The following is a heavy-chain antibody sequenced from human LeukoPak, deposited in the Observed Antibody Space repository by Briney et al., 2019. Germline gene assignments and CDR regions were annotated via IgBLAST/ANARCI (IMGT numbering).Heavy chain of an antibody. D-gene: IGHD3-3*01. Sequence: EASVKVPCKASGYTFTGYYMHWVRQAPGQGLEWMGWINPNSGGTNYAQKFQGRVTMTRDTSISTAYMELSRLRSDDTAVYYCARGRFLEWLPSGWGQGTLVTVSS. CDR1: GYTFTGYY. J-gene: IGHJ4*02. CDR2: INPNSGGT. V-gene: IGHV1-2*02. CDR3: ARGRFLEWLPSG.